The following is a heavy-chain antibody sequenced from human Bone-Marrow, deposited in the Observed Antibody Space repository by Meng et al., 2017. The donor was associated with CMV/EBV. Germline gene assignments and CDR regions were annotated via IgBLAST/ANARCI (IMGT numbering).Heavy chain of an antibody. CDR2: ISSSSTYT. Sequence: GGSLRLSCTASGFTFGDYAMNWVRQAPGKGLEWVSSISSSSTYTHYADSVKGRFTISRDNAKNSLYLQMNSLRAEDTAVYYCARDPIAATSYGMDVWGQGTTVTFSS. D-gene: IGHD6-13*01. V-gene: IGHV3-21*01. CDR3: ARDPIAATSYGMDV. J-gene: IGHJ6*02. CDR1: GFTFGDYA.